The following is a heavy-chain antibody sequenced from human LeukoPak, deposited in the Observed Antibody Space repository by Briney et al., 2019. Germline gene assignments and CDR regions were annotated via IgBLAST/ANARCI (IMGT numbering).Heavy chain of an antibody. Sequence: GGSLRLSCAAFGFTFSSYSMNWVRQAPGKGLEWVSYISSSSSTIYYADSVKGRFTISRDNAKNSLYLQMNSLRDEDTAVYYCARDYYDSSGYYYGGYWGQGTLVTVSS. CDR1: GFTFSSYS. D-gene: IGHD3-22*01. V-gene: IGHV3-48*02. CDR3: ARDYYDSSGYYYGGY. CDR2: ISSSSSTI. J-gene: IGHJ4*02.